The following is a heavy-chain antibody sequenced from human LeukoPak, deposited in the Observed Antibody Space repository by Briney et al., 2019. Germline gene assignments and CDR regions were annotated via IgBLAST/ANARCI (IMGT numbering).Heavy chain of an antibody. D-gene: IGHD1-7*01. J-gene: IGHJ4*02. CDR3: ARHVRAPYNWNWDY. CDR1: GGSFSGYY. Sequence: PSETLSLTCAVYGGSFSGYYWSWIRQPPGKGLEWIGEINHSGSTNYNPSLKSRVTISVDTSKNQFSLKLSSVTAADTAVYYCARHVRAPYNWNWDYWGQGTLVTVSS. V-gene: IGHV4-34*01. CDR2: INHSGST.